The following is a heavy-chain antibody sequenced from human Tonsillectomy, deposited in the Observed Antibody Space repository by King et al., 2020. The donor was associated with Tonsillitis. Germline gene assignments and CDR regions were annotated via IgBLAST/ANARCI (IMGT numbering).Heavy chain of an antibody. CDR1: GFTFRSYA. V-gene: IGHV3-23*04. D-gene: IGHD2-15*01. CDR3: AKDLLKCSGGSCYNAFDI. Sequence: DVQLVESGGGLVQPGGSLRLSWAVSGFTFRSYAMTWVRQSPGKGLEWVSGISGSGSSTYYADSVKGRFSIGRDNSKNTLYVEMNNLSAEDTAVYYCAKDLLKCSGGSCYNAFDIWGQGTMVTVSS. J-gene: IGHJ3*02. CDR2: ISGSGSST.